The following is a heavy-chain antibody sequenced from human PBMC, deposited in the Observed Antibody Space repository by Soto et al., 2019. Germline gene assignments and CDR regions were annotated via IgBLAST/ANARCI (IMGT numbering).Heavy chain of an antibody. CDR2: ISAYNGNT. Sequence: ASVKVSCKASGYTFTSYGISWVRQAPGQGLEWMGWISAYNGNTNYAQKLQGRVTMTTDTSTSTAYMELRSLRSDDTAVYYCAMTTQSYYYYGMDVWGQGTTFTVSS. V-gene: IGHV1-18*04. D-gene: IGHD4-17*01. CDR1: GYTFTSYG. J-gene: IGHJ6*02. CDR3: AMTTQSYYYYGMDV.